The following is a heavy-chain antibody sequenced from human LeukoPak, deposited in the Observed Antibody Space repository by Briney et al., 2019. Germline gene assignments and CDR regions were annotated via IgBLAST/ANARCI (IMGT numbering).Heavy chain of an antibody. D-gene: IGHD2-21*01. CDR3: ARGEITEGGEGNYMDV. CDR2: IRYDGSDK. V-gene: IGHV3-30*02. Sequence: GGSLRLSCAASAFTFSNYGMHWVRQAPGKGLEWMAFIRYDGSDKYYVDSVKGRFTISRDNSRNMLYLQMNSLRAEDTAVYYCARGEITEGGEGNYMDVWGKGTTVTVSS. J-gene: IGHJ6*03. CDR1: AFTFSNYG.